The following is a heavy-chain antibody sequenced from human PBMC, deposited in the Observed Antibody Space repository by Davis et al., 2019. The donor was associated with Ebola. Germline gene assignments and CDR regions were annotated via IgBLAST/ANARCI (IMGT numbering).Heavy chain of an antibody. CDR2: IRYDWTNT. Sequence: GESLKISCAASGFTFSSYGMHWVRQAPGKGPEWVAFIRYDWTNTYYADSVKGRFTISRDNAKNTLHLQMISLRVEDTAVYSCAKDFYSRSYYPLDAFDIWGRGTLVTVSS. CDR3: AKDFYSRSYYPLDAFDI. D-gene: IGHD1-26*01. J-gene: IGHJ2*01. CDR1: GFTFSSYG. V-gene: IGHV3-30*02.